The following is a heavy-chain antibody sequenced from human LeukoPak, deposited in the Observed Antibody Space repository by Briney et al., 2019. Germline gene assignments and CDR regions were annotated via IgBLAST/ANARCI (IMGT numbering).Heavy chain of an antibody. Sequence: GGSLRLSCAASGFTFSSYAMHWVRQAPGKGLEYVSAISSNGGSTYYANSVKGRFTISRDNSKNTLYLQMNSLRAEDTAVYYCAKDFKASFDPWGQGTLVTVSS. D-gene: IGHD2/OR15-2a*01. CDR3: AKDFKASFDP. CDR1: GFTFSSYA. CDR2: ISSNGGST. V-gene: IGHV3-64*01. J-gene: IGHJ5*02.